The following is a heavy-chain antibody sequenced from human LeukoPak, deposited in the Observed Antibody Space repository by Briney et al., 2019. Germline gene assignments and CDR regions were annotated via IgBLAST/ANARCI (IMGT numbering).Heavy chain of an antibody. J-gene: IGHJ6*02. CDR2: INPNSGGT. Sequence: ASVKVSCKASGYTFTGYYMHWVRQAPEQGLEWMGRINPNSGGTNYAQKFQGRVTMTRDTSISTAYMELSRLRSDDTAVYYCARDQGTYYDFWSGYPDQPYGMDVWGQGTTVTVSS. D-gene: IGHD3-3*01. CDR1: GYTFTGYY. V-gene: IGHV1-2*06. CDR3: ARDQGTYYDFWSGYPDQPYGMDV.